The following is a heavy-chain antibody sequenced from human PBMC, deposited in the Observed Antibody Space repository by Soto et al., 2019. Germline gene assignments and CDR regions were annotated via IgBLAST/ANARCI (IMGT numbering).Heavy chain of an antibody. CDR2: ISGSGGST. Sequence: EVQLLESGGGLVQPGGSLRLSCAASGFTFSSYAMSWVRQAPGKGLEWVSAISGSGGSTYYADSVKGRFTISRDNSENTLYLQMNSLRAEDTAVYYCATFWSDVMIGDYWGQGTLVTVSS. D-gene: IGHD3-3*01. J-gene: IGHJ4*02. V-gene: IGHV3-23*01. CDR3: ATFWSDVMIGDY. CDR1: GFTFSSYA.